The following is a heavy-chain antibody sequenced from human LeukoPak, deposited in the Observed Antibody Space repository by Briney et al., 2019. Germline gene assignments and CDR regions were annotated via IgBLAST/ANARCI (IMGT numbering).Heavy chain of an antibody. CDR2: IKSDGGST. CDR3: ARFPMAVAGTQVGSFFGY. Sequence: GGSLRLSCAASGFTFSSYWMHWVRQAPGKGLVWVSLIKSDGGSTTYADSVKGRFTISRDNAKNTLYLQMNSLRAEDTAVYFCARFPMAVAGTQVGSFFGYWGQGTLVTVSS. V-gene: IGHV3-74*01. J-gene: IGHJ4*02. D-gene: IGHD6-19*01. CDR1: GFTFSSYW.